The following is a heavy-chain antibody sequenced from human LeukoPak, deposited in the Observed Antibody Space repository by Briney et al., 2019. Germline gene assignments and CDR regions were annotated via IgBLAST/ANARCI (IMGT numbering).Heavy chain of an antibody. V-gene: IGHV1-2*02. J-gene: IGHJ5*02. Sequence: ASVKVSCKASGHTFTGYYMHWVRQAPGQGLEWMGWINPNSGGTNYAQKFQGRVTMTRDTSISTAYMELSRLRSDDTAVYYCARGSYAYSGSYTRFDPWGQGTLVTVSS. CDR1: GHTFTGYY. CDR3: ARGSYAYSGSYTRFDP. CDR2: INPNSGGT. D-gene: IGHD1-26*01.